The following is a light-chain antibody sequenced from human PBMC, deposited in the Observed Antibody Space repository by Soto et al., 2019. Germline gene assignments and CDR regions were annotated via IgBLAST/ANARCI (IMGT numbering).Light chain of an antibody. V-gene: IGKV1-9*01. Sequence: IQWTQSPSSLYASVGDRVTITCRDSQDSAIYLAWYQQKPGEAHKLLIYASSTLYGGVPSSLRGSGSGTDFALTITSLQAEDVATYSGQQLRMYPSTVGGGTKVEIK. CDR2: ASS. J-gene: IGKJ4*01. CDR3: QQLRMYPST. CDR1: QDSAIY.